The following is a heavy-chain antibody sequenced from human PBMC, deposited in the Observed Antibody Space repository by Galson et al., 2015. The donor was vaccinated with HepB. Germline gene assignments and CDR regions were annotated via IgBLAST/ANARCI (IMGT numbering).Heavy chain of an antibody. CDR2: ISSSSTTI. D-gene: IGHD1-1*01. V-gene: IGHV3-48*04. J-gene: IGHJ4*02. Sequence: SLRLSCAASTFIFSTYSMNWVRQAPGKGLEWISYISSSSTTIYYADSVKGRFTISRDNVKNTLYLQMNSLRADDTAVYYCASFWNVDSGIWYFDYWGQGTLVTVSS. CDR1: TFIFSTYS. CDR3: ASFWNVDSGIWYFDY.